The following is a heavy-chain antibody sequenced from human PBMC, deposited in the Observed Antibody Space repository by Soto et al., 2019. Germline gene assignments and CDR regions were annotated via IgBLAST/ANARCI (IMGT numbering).Heavy chain of an antibody. V-gene: IGHV3-30*18. D-gene: IGHD3-10*01. J-gene: IGHJ5*02. CDR3: ANSVRHLNWFDP. CDR1: GFTFSSYG. Sequence: GGSLRLSCAASGFTFSSYGMHWVRQAPGKGLEWVAVISYDGSNKYYADSVKGRFTISRDNSKNTLYLQMNSLRAEDTAVYYCANSVRHLNWFDPWGQGTLVTVSS. CDR2: ISYDGSNK.